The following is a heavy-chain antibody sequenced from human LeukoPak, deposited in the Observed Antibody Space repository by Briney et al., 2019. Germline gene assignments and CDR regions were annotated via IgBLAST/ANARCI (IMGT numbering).Heavy chain of an antibody. CDR3: ARDGGGYSYGYHY. V-gene: IGHV1-69*13. J-gene: IGHJ4*02. CDR1: GGTFSSYA. D-gene: IGHD5-18*01. CDR2: IIPIFGTA. Sequence: SVTVSCKASGGTFSSYAISWVRQAPGQGLEWTGGIIPIFGTANYAQKFQGRVTITADESTGTAYMELSSLRSEDTAVYYCARDGGGYSYGYHYWGQGTLVTVSS.